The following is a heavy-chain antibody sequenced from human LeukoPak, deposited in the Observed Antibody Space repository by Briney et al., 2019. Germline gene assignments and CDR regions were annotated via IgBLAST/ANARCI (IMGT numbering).Heavy chain of an antibody. V-gene: IGHV1-3*01. J-gene: IGHJ4*02. CDR3: VRAPMTTVTLFDY. CDR2: INAGNGNT. CDR1: GYTFTSYA. D-gene: IGHD4-17*01. Sequence: ASVKVSCKASGYTFTSYAMHWVRQAPGQRLEWMGWINAGNGNTKYSQKFQGRVTITRDTSASTAYMELSSLRSEDTAVYYCVRAPMTTVTLFDYWGQGTLVTVSS.